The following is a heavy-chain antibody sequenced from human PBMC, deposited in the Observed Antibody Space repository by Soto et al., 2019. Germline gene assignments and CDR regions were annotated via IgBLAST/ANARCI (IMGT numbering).Heavy chain of an antibody. CDR2: INHSGST. CDR1: CGSCGDYY. Sequence: SVTLSVRSAVDCGSCGDYYWSWIRQTQGKGLEWVGEINHSGSTNYNPSLKSRVTISVDTSKNQFSLKLSSVTAADTAVYYCARSDVVVVAATRDPYYYYYMDVRGKRTTVTVSS. CDR3: ARSDVVVVAATRDPYYYYYMDV. D-gene: IGHD2-15*01. J-gene: IGHJ6*03. V-gene: IGHV4-34*01.